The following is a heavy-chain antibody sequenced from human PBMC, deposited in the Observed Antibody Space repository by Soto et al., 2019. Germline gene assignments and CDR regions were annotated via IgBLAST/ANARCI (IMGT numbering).Heavy chain of an antibody. Sequence: PSETLSLTCTVSGGSISSYYWSWIRQPPGKGLEWIGYIYYSGSTSYNPSLKSRVTISVDTSKNQFSLKLSSVTAADTAVYYCARQPRLGGAFDIWGQGTMVTVSS. CDR3: ARQPRLGGAFDI. CDR2: IYYSGST. D-gene: IGHD2-15*01. J-gene: IGHJ3*02. CDR1: GGSISSYY. V-gene: IGHV4-59*08.